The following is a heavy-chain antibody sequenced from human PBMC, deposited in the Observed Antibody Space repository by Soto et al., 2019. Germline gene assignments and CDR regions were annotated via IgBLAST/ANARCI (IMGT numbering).Heavy chain of an antibody. Sequence: GTLRLSCAASGLTVSDNYVSWVRQAPGRGLEWVSLISSVGSTYYADSLKGRFTISRDNFRNTLYLQMNSLRAEDTAVYYCARGFPSMAYFGEYYFDFWCQGTLATVSS. J-gene: IGHJ4*02. CDR1: GLTVSDNY. CDR3: ARGFPSMAYFGEYYFDF. D-gene: IGHD3-10*01. V-gene: IGHV3-53*01. CDR2: ISSVGST.